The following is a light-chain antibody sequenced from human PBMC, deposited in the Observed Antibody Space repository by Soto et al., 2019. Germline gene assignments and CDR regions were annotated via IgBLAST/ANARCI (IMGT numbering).Light chain of an antibody. CDR3: SSYTSSSTVV. CDR1: SSDVGGYNY. V-gene: IGLV2-14*03. CDR2: DVS. Sequence: QSALTQPASVSGSPGQSIAISCTGTSSDVGGYNYFSWYQQHPGKAPKLIIYDVSNRPSGVSNRLSGSKSGNTASLTISGLQAEDEADYYCSSYTSSSTVVFGGGTKLTVL. J-gene: IGLJ2*01.